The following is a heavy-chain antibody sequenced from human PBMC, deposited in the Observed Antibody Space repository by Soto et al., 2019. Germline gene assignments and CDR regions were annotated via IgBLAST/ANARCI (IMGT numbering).Heavy chain of an antibody. J-gene: IGHJ6*02. CDR1: GFNFIIYG. CDR3: ATDPVLTPSV. V-gene: IGHV3-33*01. D-gene: IGHD2-8*01. CDR2: IWSDGSSK. Sequence: GGSLRLSCASSGFNFIIYGMHWVRQAPGKGLEWVAVIWSDGSSKYYADSVKGRFTISKDNSNNTLFLQMDSLRAEDTAVYYCATDPVLTPSVWGQGITVTVSS.